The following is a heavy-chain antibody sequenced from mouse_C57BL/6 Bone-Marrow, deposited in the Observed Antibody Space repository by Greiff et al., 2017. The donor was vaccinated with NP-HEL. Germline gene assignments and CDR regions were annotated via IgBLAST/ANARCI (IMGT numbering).Heavy chain of an antibody. CDR3: ARGTGFDY. Sequence: DVKLVESEGGLVQPGSSMKLSCTASGFTFSDYYMAWVRQVPEKGLEWVANINYDGSSTYYLDSLKSRFIISRDNAKNILYLQMSSLKSEDTATYYCARGTGFDYWGQGTTLTVSS. D-gene: IGHD4-1*01. J-gene: IGHJ2*01. V-gene: IGHV5-16*01. CDR2: INYDGSST. CDR1: GFTFSDYY.